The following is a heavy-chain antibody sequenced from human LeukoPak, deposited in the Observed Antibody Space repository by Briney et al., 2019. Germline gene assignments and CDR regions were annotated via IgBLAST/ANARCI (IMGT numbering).Heavy chain of an antibody. CDR1: GFTFSSHS. CDR2: IRSSSSTI. D-gene: IGHD3-3*01. J-gene: IGHJ6*03. CDR3: ARKIIGATQHYMDV. Sequence: GGSLRLSCGASGFTFSSHSMNGVRQAPGEGRDWGSYIRSSSSTIYYADSVKGRFNISRDNDEKSLYLKMNSLRAEDTAVYYCARKIIGATQHYMDVWGKGPTVTVSS. V-gene: IGHV3-48*01.